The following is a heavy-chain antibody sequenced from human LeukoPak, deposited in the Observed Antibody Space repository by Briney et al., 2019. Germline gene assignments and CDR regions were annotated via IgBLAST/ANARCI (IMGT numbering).Heavy chain of an antibody. Sequence: SVKVSCKASGGTFSSYAISWVRQAPGQGLEWMGRIIPILGIANYAQKFQGRVTITADKSTSTAYMELSSLRSEDTAVYYCARGRRNFWSGYYYWGQGTLVTVSS. CDR2: IIPILGIA. V-gene: IGHV1-69*04. CDR1: GGTFSSYA. D-gene: IGHD3-3*01. CDR3: ARGRRNFWSGYYY. J-gene: IGHJ4*02.